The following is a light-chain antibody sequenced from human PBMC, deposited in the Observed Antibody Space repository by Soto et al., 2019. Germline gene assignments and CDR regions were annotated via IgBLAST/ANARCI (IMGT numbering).Light chain of an antibody. J-gene: IGLJ2*01. V-gene: IGLV2-14*01. CDR1: SSDISAYNY. CDR3: SSYTSSSTVV. Sequence: QSALTQPASVSGSPGQSITISCTGTSSDISAYNYVSWYQQYPGKAPKLMIYEVSNRPSGVSNRFSGSKSGNTASLTISGLPADDEADYYCSSYTSSSTVVFGGGTKLTVL. CDR2: EVS.